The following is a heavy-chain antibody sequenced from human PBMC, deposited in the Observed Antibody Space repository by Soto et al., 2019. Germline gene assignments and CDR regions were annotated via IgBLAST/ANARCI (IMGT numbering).Heavy chain of an antibody. V-gene: IGHV4-4*02. D-gene: IGHD3-10*01. J-gene: IGHJ6*02. CDR1: GGSISSSNW. Sequence: KASETLSLTCAVSGGSISSSNWWSWVRQPPGKGLEWIGEIYHSGSTNYNPSLKSRVTISVDKSKNQFSLKLSSVTAADTAVYYCARRFGELLYYDYYGMAVWGQGTTVTVSS. CDR2: IYHSGST. CDR3: ARRFGELLYYDYYGMAV.